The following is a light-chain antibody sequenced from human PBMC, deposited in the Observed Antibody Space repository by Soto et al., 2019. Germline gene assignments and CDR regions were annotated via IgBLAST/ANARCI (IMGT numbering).Light chain of an antibody. CDR1: QSISSW. J-gene: IGKJ1*01. V-gene: IGKV1-5*01. CDR2: DAS. Sequence: DIQMTQSLSTLSASVGDRVTITCRASQSISSWLAWYQQKPGKAPKLLIYDASSLESGVPSRFSGSGSGTEFTLTISSLQPDDFATYYCQQYNSYPTFGQGTKVDIK. CDR3: QQYNSYPT.